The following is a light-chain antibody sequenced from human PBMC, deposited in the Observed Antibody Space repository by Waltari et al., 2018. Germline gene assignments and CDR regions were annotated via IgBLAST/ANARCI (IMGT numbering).Light chain of an antibody. CDR2: ENS. V-gene: IGLV1-51*02. CDR1: SPILGTNY. Sequence: QSVLTQPPSVSAAPGQRVTIPCSGGSPILGTNYVSWYRQFPGTAPKLLIYENSERPSGIPGRFSGSKSGTSATLDITGLQAGDEADYYCGTWDSSLSGAVFGGGTHLTVL. CDR3: GTWDSSLSGAV. J-gene: IGLJ7*01.